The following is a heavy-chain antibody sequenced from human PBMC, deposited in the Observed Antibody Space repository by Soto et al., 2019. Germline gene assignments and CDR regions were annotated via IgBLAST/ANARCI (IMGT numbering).Heavy chain of an antibody. CDR3: ARDRAVRGVHRASNWFDP. V-gene: IGHV4-31*03. Sequence: PSETLSLTCTVSGGSISSGGYYWSWIRQHPGKGLEWIGYIYYSGSTYYNPSLKSRVTISVDTSKNQFSLKLSSVTAADTAVYYCARDRAVRGVHRASNWFDPWGQGTLVTVSS. J-gene: IGHJ5*02. CDR1: GGSISSGGYY. CDR2: IYYSGST. D-gene: IGHD3-10*01.